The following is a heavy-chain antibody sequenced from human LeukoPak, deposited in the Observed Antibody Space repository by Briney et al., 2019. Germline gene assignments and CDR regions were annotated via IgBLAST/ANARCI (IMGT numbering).Heavy chain of an antibody. Sequence: GGSLRLSCAASGFTFSSYGMHWVRQAPGKGLEWVAVIAYDGTRQFYADSVKGRFTISRDNSNNTMYLEMNNLRPEDTAVYYCAKGEAVTVTAEWDYLDYWGQGTLVTVSS. CDR3: AKGEAVTVTAEWDYLDY. D-gene: IGHD6-19*01. J-gene: IGHJ4*02. CDR2: IAYDGTRQ. V-gene: IGHV3-30*18. CDR1: GFTFSSYG.